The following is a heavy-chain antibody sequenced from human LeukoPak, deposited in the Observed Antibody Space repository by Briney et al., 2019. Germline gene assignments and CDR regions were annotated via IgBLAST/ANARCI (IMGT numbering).Heavy chain of an antibody. CDR1: GGSFSGYY. J-gene: IGHJ6*02. Sequence: SETLSLTCAVYGGSFSGYYWSWIRQPPGKGLEWIGYIYYSGSTNYNPSLKSRVTISVDTSKNQFSLKLSSVTAADTAVYYCAGGPYYYYGMDVWGQGTTVTVSS. CDR2: IYYSGST. V-gene: IGHV4-59*08. CDR3: AGGPYYYYGMDV.